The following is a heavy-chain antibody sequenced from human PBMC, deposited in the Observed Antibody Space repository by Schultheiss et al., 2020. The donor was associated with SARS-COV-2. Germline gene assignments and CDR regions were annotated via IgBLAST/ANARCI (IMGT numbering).Heavy chain of an antibody. Sequence: GGSLRLSCAASGFTFSSYVMHWVRQAPGKGLEWVGRTKSRTDGGTTDYAAPVKGRFTISRDDSKNTMYLQMNSLRAEDTAVYYCARRLVRGTPGVWGQGTTVTVSS. CDR1: GFTFSSYV. CDR2: TKSRTDGGTT. V-gene: IGHV3-15*07. CDR3: ARRLVRGTPGV. D-gene: IGHD3-10*01. J-gene: IGHJ6*02.